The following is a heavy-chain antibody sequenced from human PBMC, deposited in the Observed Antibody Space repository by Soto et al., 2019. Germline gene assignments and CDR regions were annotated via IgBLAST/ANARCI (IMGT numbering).Heavy chain of an antibody. CDR1: GYSFISYA. J-gene: IGHJ4*02. CDR3: VRVGGTLDY. Sequence: QVQLVQSGAEVKKSGASVKVSCKSYGYSFISYAMYWVRQAPGQGLEWMGIISPRDGTTTYALKFQDRVTMPRDTSTSTMYMEMNNVTSEDTAVYYCVRVGGTLDYCGQGTLVTVSS. CDR2: ISPRDGTT. V-gene: IGHV1-46*01.